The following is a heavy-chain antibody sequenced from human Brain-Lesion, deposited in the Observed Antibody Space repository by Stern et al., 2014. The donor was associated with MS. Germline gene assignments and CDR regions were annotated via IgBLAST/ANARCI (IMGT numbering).Heavy chain of an antibody. V-gene: IGHV4-39*01. D-gene: IGHD2-15*01. CDR2: IYYSGNT. Sequence: VQLEESGPGLVKPSETLSLTCTVAGGSVSSTSYAWAWIRQPPGKGLEWIGTIYYSGNTYYSPSLKSRLTIARDTSKNQFSLQLRSVTAADTAVYYCAGEEDIRYCSGGSCTGNWFDPWGQGTLVTVSS. CDR1: GGSVSSTSYA. J-gene: IGHJ5*02. CDR3: AGEEDIRYCSGGSCTGNWFDP.